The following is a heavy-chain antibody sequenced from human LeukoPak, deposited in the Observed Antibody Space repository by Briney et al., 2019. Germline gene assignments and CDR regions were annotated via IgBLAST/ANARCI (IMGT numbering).Heavy chain of an antibody. D-gene: IGHD1-7*01. CDR3: ARGGELGH. CDR2: INPNSGGA. V-gene: IGHV1-2*02. Sequence: ASVKVSCKASGYTFTGYYMHWVRQAPGQGLEWMRWINPNSGGANSAQKFQGRVTMTRDTSISTVYMELSSLRSDDTAVYYCARGGELGHWGQGTLVTVSS. CDR1: GYTFTGYY. J-gene: IGHJ4*02.